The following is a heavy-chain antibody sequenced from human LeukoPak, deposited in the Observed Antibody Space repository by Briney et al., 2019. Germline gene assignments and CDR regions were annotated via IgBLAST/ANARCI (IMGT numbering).Heavy chain of an antibody. J-gene: IGHJ4*02. Sequence: PGGSLRLSCAASGFTFSTYGMHWVRQAPGKGLEWVSSISSSSSYIYYADSVKGRFTISRDNAKNSLYLQMNSLRAEDTAVYYCAREGLAAAVTGVCFDYWGQGTLVTVSS. CDR3: AREGLAAAVTGVCFDY. CDR2: ISSSSSYI. D-gene: IGHD6-13*01. CDR1: GFTFSTYG. V-gene: IGHV3-21*01.